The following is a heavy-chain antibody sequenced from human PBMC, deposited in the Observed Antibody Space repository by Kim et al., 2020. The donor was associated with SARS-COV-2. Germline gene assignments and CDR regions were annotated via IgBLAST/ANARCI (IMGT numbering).Heavy chain of an antibody. J-gene: IGHJ5*02. Sequence: ASVKVSCKASGYTFTELSMHWVRQAPGQGLEWMGGIDSDDGETIYAQKFQGRVTMTEDTSTDTAYMELSSLRSEDTAVYYCATSCRISSCHWFDPWGQG. CDR3: ATSCRISSCHWFDP. CDR1: GYTFTELS. V-gene: IGHV1-24*01. CDR2: IDSDDGET. D-gene: IGHD2-2*01.